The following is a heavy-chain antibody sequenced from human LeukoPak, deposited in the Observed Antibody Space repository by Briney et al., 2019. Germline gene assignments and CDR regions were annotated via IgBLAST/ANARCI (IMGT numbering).Heavy chain of an antibody. V-gene: IGHV1-46*01. CDR2: INPSGGST. CDR3: ARDSKSTADAFDI. J-gene: IGHJ3*02. Sequence: GASVKVSCKASGYTFTSYYMRWVRQAPGQGLEWMGIINPSGGSTSYAQKFQGRVTMTRDTSTSTVYMELSSLRSEDTAMYYCARDSKSTADAFDIWGQGTMVTVSS. D-gene: IGHD5/OR15-5a*01. CDR1: GYTFTSYY.